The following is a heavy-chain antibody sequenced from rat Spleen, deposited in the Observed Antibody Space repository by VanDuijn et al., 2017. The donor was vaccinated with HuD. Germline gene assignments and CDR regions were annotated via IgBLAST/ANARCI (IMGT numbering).Heavy chain of an antibody. J-gene: IGHJ2*01. D-gene: IGHD1-11*01. CDR3: TRGEYGGFLDDFDY. CDR2: ITNTGGSN. V-gene: IGHV5-29*01. Sequence: EVQLVESGGGLVQPGRSLKLSCAASGFTFNNYGMAWVRQAPTKGLEGVASITNTGGSNYYPDSVKGQLTISRDNEQNTLYLQMNSLRSEDTATYYFTRGEYGGFLDDFDYWGQGVMVTVSS. CDR1: GFTFNNYG.